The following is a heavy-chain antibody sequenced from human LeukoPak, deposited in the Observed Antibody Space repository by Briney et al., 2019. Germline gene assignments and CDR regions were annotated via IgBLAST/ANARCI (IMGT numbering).Heavy chain of an antibody. J-gene: IGHJ4*02. V-gene: IGHV3-48*01. Sequence: GGSLRLPCAASGFTFSSYSMNWVRQAPAKGLEWVSYISSSSSTIYYADSVKGRFTISRDNAKNSLYLQMNSLRAEDTAVYYCARVGPPYPDTAMATFDYWGQGTLVTVSS. D-gene: IGHD5-18*01. CDR2: ISSSSSTI. CDR1: GFTFSSYS. CDR3: ARVGPPYPDTAMATFDY.